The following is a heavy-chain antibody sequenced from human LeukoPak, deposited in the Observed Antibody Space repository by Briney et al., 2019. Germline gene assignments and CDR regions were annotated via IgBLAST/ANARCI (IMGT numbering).Heavy chain of an antibody. Sequence: GSLRLSCAASGFTVSSNYMSWVRQPPGKGLEWIGEINHSGSTNYNPSLKSRVTISVDTSKNQFSLKLSSVTAADTAVYYCARVGIYDFWSGHSLVDYWGQGTLVTVSS. D-gene: IGHD3-3*01. CDR3: ARVGIYDFWSGHSLVDY. V-gene: IGHV4-34*01. J-gene: IGHJ4*02. CDR2: INHSGST. CDR1: GFTVSSNY.